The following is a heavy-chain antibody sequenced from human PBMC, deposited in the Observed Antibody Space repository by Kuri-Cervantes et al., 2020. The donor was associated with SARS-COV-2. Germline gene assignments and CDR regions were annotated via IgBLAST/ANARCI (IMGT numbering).Heavy chain of an antibody. V-gene: IGHV1-18*04. Sequence: ASVKVSCKASGFIFTSYGISWVRQAPGQGLEWMGWISAYNLKTIYAQKVQDRVTMTVDTNTDTAFMEVSSLRSDDTAVYYCARDRWDAILYYWGQGTLVTVSS. CDR2: ISAYNLKT. J-gene: IGHJ4*02. D-gene: IGHD3-9*01. CDR3: ARDRWDAILYY. CDR1: GFIFTSYG.